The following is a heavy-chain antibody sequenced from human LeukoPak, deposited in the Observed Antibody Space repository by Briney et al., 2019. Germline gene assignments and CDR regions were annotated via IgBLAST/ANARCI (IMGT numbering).Heavy chain of an antibody. D-gene: IGHD5-24*01. CDR3: ARRDGDLDAFDI. CDR1: GFTFSSYS. V-gene: IGHV3-21*01. CDR2: SSSSSSYI. J-gene: IGHJ3*02. Sequence: GGALRLSCAASGFTFSSYSMNWVRQAPGKGLQGVSSSSSSSSYIYYADSVKGRFTISRDNAKNSLYLQMNSLRAEDTAVYYCARRDGDLDAFDIWGQGTMVTVSS.